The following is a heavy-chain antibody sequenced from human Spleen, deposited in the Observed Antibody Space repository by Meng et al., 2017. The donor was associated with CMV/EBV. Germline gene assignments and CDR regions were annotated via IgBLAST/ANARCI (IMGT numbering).Heavy chain of an antibody. CDR3: ASGWRIAAAGSGYYFDY. D-gene: IGHD6-13*01. V-gene: IGHV1-69*05. Sequence: TFRCYAISWVRQAPGQGLEWMGGIIPIFGTANYAQKFQGRVTITTDESTSTAYMELSSLRSEDTAVYYCASGWRIAAAGSGYYFDYWGQGTLVTVSS. J-gene: IGHJ4*02. CDR2: IIPIFGTA. CDR1: TFRCYA.